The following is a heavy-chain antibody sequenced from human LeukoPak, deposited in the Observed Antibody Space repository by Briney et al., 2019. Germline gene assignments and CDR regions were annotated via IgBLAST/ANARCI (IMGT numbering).Heavy chain of an antibody. D-gene: IGHD3-22*01. J-gene: IGHJ4*02. CDR3: ARGDIYYYDSSGFLDY. CDR2: IIPIFGTA. V-gene: IGHV1-69*05. Sequence: SVKVSCKASGGTFSSYAISWVRQAPGQGLEWMGGIIPIFGTANYAQKFQGRVTITTDESTSTAYMELSSLRSEDTAVYYCARGDIYYYDSSGFLDYWGQGTLVTVSS. CDR1: GGTFSSYA.